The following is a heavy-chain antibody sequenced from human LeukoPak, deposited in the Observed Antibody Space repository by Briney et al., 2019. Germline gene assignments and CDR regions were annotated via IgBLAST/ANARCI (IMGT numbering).Heavy chain of an antibody. J-gene: IGHJ5*02. D-gene: IGHD2-15*01. CDR1: GYSISSGYY. CDR2: IYHSGST. CDR3: ARQSSYLVTGTPRMDSWFDP. Sequence: SETLSLTCAVSGYSISSGYYWGWIRQPPGKGLAWVGSIYHSGSTYYSPSLKSRVTISVDTSKNQFSLKLTSVTAADTAVYYCARQSSYLVTGTPRMDSWFDPWGQGTLVTVSS. V-gene: IGHV4-38-2*01.